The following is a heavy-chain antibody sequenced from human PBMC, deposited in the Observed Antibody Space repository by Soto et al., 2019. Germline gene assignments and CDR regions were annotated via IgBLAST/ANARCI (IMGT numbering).Heavy chain of an antibody. Sequence: EVQLLESGGGLVQPGGSLRLSCAASGFTFSSYAMSWVRQAPGKGLVWVSTISSSGGSTYYADSVKGRFTISRDDSKNTVYLQMNSLRAEDTAVYYCAKERGEGYGMDVWGQGTTVTVSS. CDR1: GFTFSSYA. CDR2: ISSSGGST. D-gene: IGHD3-16*01. J-gene: IGHJ6*02. CDR3: AKERGEGYGMDV. V-gene: IGHV3-23*01.